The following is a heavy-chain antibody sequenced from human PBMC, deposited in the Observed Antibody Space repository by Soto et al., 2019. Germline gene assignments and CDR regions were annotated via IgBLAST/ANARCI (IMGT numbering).Heavy chain of an antibody. CDR3: ARDQGVTRDLYYYPMDV. CDR2: ISYSGST. Sequence: QVQLQESGPGLVKPSETLSLTCSVSGGSVSSGSYYWSWIRQLPGKGLEWIGYISYSGSTKYNPSHKNRFTISLDTSQNLFSLKLRSVTAADTAIYYCARDQGVTRDLYYYPMDVWGQGTTVTVSS. V-gene: IGHV4-61*01. CDR1: GGSVSSGSYY. D-gene: IGHD4-4*01. J-gene: IGHJ6*02.